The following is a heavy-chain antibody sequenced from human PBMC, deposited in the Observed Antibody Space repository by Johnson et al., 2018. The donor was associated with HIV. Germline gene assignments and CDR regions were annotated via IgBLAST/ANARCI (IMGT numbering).Heavy chain of an antibody. CDR2: ISYDGSNK. J-gene: IGHJ3*02. V-gene: IGHV3-30-3*01. Sequence: QVQLVESGGGVVQPGRSLRLSCAASGFTFSSYAMHWVRQAPGKGLEWVAVISYDGSNKYYADSVKGRFTISRDNSKNTLYLQMNSLRAEDTAVYYCACLAHVAFDIWGQGTMVTVSS. CDR1: GFTFSSYA. D-gene: IGHD3-16*01. CDR3: ACLAHVAFDI.